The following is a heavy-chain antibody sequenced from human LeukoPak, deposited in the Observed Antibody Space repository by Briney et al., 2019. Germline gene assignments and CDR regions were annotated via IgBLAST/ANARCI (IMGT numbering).Heavy chain of an antibody. CDR3: ARETPLVGATLFAFDI. CDR1: GYTFTSYG. V-gene: IGHV1-69*01. Sequence: SVKVSCKASGYTFTSYGISWVRQAPGQGLEWMGGIIPIFGTANYAQKFQGRVTITADESTSTAYMELSSLRSEDTAVYYCARETPLVGATLFAFDIWGQGTMVTVSS. J-gene: IGHJ3*02. CDR2: IIPIFGTA. D-gene: IGHD1-26*01.